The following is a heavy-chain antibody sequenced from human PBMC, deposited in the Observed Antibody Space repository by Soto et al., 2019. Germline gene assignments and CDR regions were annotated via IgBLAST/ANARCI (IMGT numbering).Heavy chain of an antibody. CDR1: GFPFGIYT. J-gene: IGHJ4*02. Sequence: GGSLRLSCETSGFPFGIYTMNWVRQAPGKGLEWVSSISSSGTYIDYADSVEGRFAISRDDAKNSVFLEMTSLRVDDTAVYYCAREGNYHEFWGQGTLGTAPQ. D-gene: IGHD3-10*01. CDR2: ISSSGTYI. CDR3: AREGNYHEF. V-gene: IGHV3-21*01.